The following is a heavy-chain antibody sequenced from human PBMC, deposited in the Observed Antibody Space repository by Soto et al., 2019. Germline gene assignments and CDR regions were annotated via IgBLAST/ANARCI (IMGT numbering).Heavy chain of an antibody. V-gene: IGHV4-30-2*01. CDR2: MYHSGST. CDR1: GGSFSGYY. CDR3: ARTPFSVVVIPYYFDY. D-gene: IGHD3-22*01. J-gene: IGHJ4*02. Sequence: SETLSLTCAVYGGSFSGYYWSWIRQPPGKGLEWIGYMYHSGSTYYNPSLKSRVTISIDRSKNQFSLKLSSVTAADTAVYYCARTPFSVVVIPYYFDYWGQGTLVPVSS.